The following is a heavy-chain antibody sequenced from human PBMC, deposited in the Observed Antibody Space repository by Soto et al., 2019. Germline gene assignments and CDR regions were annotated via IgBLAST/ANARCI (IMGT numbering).Heavy chain of an antibody. Sequence: QVQLVESGGGVVQPGRSLRLSCAASGFTFSSYGMHWVRQAPGKGLEWVSVIYSSGNTDYADSVKGRFSISRDSSRNTVYLQMNNLRVEDTAVYYCARGSDSAKIRFDAWGQGTLVTVSS. CDR3: ARGSDSAKIRFDA. J-gene: IGHJ5*02. CDR2: IYSSGNT. D-gene: IGHD2-21*02. V-gene: IGHV3-NL1*01. CDR1: GFTFSSYG.